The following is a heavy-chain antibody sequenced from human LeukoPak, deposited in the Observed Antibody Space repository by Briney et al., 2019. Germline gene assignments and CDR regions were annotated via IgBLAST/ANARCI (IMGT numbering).Heavy chain of an antibody. CDR3: ARSRVHYYGMDV. D-gene: IGHD3-10*01. J-gene: IGHJ6*02. Sequence: SLKVSCKASVGTFSSYAISWVRQAPGQGLEWMGRIIPILGIANYAQKFQGRVTITADKSTSTAYMELSSLRSEDTAVYYCARSRVHYYGMDVWGQGTTVTVSS. CDR2: IIPILGIA. CDR1: VGTFSSYA. V-gene: IGHV1-69*04.